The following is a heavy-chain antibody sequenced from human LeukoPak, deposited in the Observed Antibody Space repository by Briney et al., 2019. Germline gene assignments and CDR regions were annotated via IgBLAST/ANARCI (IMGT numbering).Heavy chain of an antibody. Sequence: GESLKISCKASGYSFTSYWIGWVRQMPGKGLEWMGIIYPGGSETRYSPSFQGQVTISADKSISTAYLQWSSLKASDTAMYYCARIPYGSGSYYHDYWGQGTLVTVSS. J-gene: IGHJ4*02. CDR3: ARIPYGSGSYYHDY. D-gene: IGHD3-10*01. CDR1: GYSFTSYW. V-gene: IGHV5-51*01. CDR2: IYPGGSET.